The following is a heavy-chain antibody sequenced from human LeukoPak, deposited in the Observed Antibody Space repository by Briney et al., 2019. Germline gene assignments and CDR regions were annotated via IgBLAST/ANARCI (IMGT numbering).Heavy chain of an antibody. V-gene: IGHV3-23*01. Sequence: GGSLRLSCTAFKFTFSSYAMSWVRQAPGKGLEWFSAISGGSGSDTYYADAVKGRFTISRDNSKTTMYLQMSGLRAEDTAVYYCAKGSSSGRPYFFDYWGQGTLVSVSS. CDR2: ISGGSGSDT. D-gene: IGHD3-10*01. CDR1: KFTFSSYA. CDR3: AKGSSSGRPYFFDY. J-gene: IGHJ4*02.